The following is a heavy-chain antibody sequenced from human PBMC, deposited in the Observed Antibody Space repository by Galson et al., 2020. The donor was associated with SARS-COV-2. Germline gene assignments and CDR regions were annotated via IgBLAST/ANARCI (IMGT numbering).Heavy chain of an antibody. Sequence: GESLKISCKASGYTFTSYGISWVRQAPGQVLEWMGWISAYNGNTNYAQKLQGRVTMTTDTSTSTAYMELRSLRSDDTAGYYCARVSSSRAKNFDYWGQGTLVTVSS. J-gene: IGHJ4*02. CDR2: ISAYNGNT. CDR3: ARVSSSRAKNFDY. CDR1: GYTFTSYG. V-gene: IGHV1-18*01. D-gene: IGHD6-19*01.